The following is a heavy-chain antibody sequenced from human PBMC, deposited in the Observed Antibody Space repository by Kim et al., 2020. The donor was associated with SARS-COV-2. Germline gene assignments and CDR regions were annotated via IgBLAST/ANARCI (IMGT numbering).Heavy chain of an antibody. V-gene: IGHV3-30-3*01. J-gene: IGHJ4*01. CDR1: GFSFNKYA. CDR2: ISYDASYK. CDR3: ARQGDY. Sequence: GGSLRLSCAASGFSFNKYAMYWVRQAPGKGLEWVAEISYDASYKHYLESVKGRFTISRDISKKTLYLQMNSLRTEDTAVYYFARQGDY.